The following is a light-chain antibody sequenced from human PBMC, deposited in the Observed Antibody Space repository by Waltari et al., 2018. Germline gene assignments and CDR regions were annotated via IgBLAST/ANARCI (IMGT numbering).Light chain of an antibody. CDR2: DVS. CDR1: SSDVGAYHY. Sequence: QSALTQPASVSGSPGQSITISCTGTSSDVGAYHYVSWYQQHPGKAPKLMIFDVSNRPSGVSNRFSGSKSGNTASLTISGLQAEDEADYYCSSYISSSTLEVFGGGTSLTVL. J-gene: IGLJ2*01. V-gene: IGLV2-14*03. CDR3: SSYISSSTLEV.